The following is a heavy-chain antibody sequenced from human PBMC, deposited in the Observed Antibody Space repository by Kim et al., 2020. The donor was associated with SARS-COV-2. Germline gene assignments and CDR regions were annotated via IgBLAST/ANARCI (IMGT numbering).Heavy chain of an antibody. CDR2: IYSGGST. CDR1: GFTVSRNY. Sequence: GGSLRLSCAASGFTVSRNYMSWVRQAPGKGLEWVSLIYSGGSTYYADSVKGRFTISRDNSKNTLYLQMNSLRAEDTAVYYCARDVRTRGGDIYYYYGTDVWGRRTTVTVSS. D-gene: IGHD2-21*01. V-gene: IGHV3-53*01. J-gene: IGHJ6*02. CDR3: ARDVRTRGGDIYYYYGTDV.